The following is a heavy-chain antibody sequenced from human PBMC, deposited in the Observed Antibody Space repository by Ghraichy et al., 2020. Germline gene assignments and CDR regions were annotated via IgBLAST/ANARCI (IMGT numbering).Heavy chain of an antibody. V-gene: IGHV3-48*01. D-gene: IGHD3-16*01. CDR1: GFTFSSYS. CDR2: ISSSSSTI. Sequence: GGSLRLSCAASGFTFSSYSMNWVRQAPGKGLEWVSYISSSSSTIYYADSVKGRFTISRDNAKNSLYLQMNSLRAEDTAVYYCARGGASDLIYETQYFDYWGQGTLVTVSS. J-gene: IGHJ4*02. CDR3: ARGGASDLIYETQYFDY.